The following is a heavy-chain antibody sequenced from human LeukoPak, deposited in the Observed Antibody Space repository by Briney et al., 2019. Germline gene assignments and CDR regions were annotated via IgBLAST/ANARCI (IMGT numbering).Heavy chain of an antibody. D-gene: IGHD1-7*01. CDR2: IYYSGST. CDR1: GGSISSSSYY. CDR3: ARGLAFDGWNYGTGYYYYYYMDV. Sequence: PSETLSLTCTVSGGSISSSSYYWGWIRQPPGKGLEWIGSIYYSGSTYYNPSLKSRVTISVDTSKNQFSLKLSSVTAADTAVYYCARGLAFDGWNYGTGYYYYYYMDVWGKGTTVTVSS. J-gene: IGHJ6*03. V-gene: IGHV4-39*07.